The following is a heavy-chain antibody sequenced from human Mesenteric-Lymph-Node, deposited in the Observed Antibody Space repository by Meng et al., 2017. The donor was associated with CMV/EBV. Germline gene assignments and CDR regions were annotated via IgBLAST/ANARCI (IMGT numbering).Heavy chain of an antibody. CDR1: GGTFSSYT. J-gene: IGHJ6*02. CDR2: IIPVVDRT. CDR3: ARYPSLSYYAMDV. V-gene: IGHV1-69*02. Sequence: SVKVSCKASGGTFSSYTVSWVRQAPGQGLEWMGMIIPVVDRTTHAQKFQGRVTITADKSISTAYLQWSSLKASDTAMYYCARYPSLSYYAMDVWGQGTTVTVSS.